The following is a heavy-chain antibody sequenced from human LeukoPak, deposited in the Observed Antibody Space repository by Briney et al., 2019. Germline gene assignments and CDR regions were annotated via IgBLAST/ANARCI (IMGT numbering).Heavy chain of an antibody. CDR2: INQSGST. V-gene: IGHV4-34*01. Sequence: SETLSLTCAVYGRSFSGYYWVWIRQPPGKGLEWIGEINQSGSTNYNPSLKSRVTMSLDTSKNQFSLRLSSVTAADTAVYYCAKVEGTPSWGQGTLVTVSS. CDR1: GRSFSGYY. D-gene: IGHD1-1*01. J-gene: IGHJ4*02. CDR3: AKVEGTPS.